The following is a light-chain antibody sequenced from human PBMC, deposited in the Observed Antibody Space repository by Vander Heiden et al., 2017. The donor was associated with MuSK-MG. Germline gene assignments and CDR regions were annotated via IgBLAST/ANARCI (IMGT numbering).Light chain of an antibody. CDR3: QAWDSSLGV. CDR1: KLGDKY. Sequence: SYELTQPPSVSVSPGPTASITCSGDKLGDKYACWYQQKPGQPPVLVIYKDSKRPSGIPERFSGSNSGNTATLTISGTQAMDEADYYCQAWDSSLGVFGGGTKLTVL. J-gene: IGLJ2*01. CDR2: KDS. V-gene: IGLV3-1*01.